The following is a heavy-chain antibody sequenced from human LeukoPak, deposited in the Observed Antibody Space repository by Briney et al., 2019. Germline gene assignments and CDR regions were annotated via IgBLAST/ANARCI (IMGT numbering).Heavy chain of an antibody. CDR2: IGRSGRDT. V-gene: IGHV3-23*01. Sequence: GGSLRLSCSDSGXTFSTYDMSWVRQAPGKGLEWVSSIGRSGRDTYYADSVKGRFTISRDNSKNTLYLLMNSLRVEDTALYYCAKHWDYWGQGTLVTVSS. J-gene: IGHJ4*02. CDR1: GXTFSTYD. CDR3: AKHWDY. D-gene: IGHD1-1*01.